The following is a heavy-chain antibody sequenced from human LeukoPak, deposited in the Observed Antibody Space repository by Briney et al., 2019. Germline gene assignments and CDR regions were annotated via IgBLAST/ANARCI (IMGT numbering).Heavy chain of an antibody. V-gene: IGHV3-30-3*01. J-gene: IGHJ4*02. Sequence: PGRSLRLSCAASGFTFGSYAMDWVRQAPGKGLEWVAVISYDGSNKYYADSVKGRFTISRDNSKNTLYLQMNSLRTEDTAVYYCARPYGGYVDYYFDYWGQGTLVTVSS. D-gene: IGHD5-12*01. CDR1: GFTFGSYA. CDR2: ISYDGSNK. CDR3: ARPYGGYVDYYFDY.